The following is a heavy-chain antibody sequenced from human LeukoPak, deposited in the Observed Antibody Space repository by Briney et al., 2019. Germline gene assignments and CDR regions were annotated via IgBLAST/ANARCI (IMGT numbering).Heavy chain of an antibody. D-gene: IGHD1-26*01. CDR2: IKQDGSEE. V-gene: IGHV3-7*01. Sequence: GGSLRLSCAASGFTFSSYWMSWVRQAPGKGLEWVANIKQDGSEENFVDSVKGRFTISRDNAKKSLYLQMNSLRAEDTAVYYCARGSSAGASLRHDYWGQGTLVAVSS. CDR3: ARGSSAGASLRHDY. J-gene: IGHJ4*02. CDR1: GFTFSSYW.